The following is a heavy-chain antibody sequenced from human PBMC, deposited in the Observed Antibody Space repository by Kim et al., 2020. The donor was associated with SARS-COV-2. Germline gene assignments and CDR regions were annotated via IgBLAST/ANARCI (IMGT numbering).Heavy chain of an antibody. J-gene: IGHJ4*02. CDR1: GGSISSYY. CDR3: ARAREGYSSSWYIGY. CDR2: IYYSGST. D-gene: IGHD6-13*01. Sequence: SETLSLTCTVSGGSISSYYWSWIRQPPGKGLEWIGYIYYSGSTNYNPAFKSRVTIPVDTSKNQFPLKLTSVTAADTAVYYCARAREGYSSSWYIGYWGQGTLVTVSS. V-gene: IGHV4-59*01.